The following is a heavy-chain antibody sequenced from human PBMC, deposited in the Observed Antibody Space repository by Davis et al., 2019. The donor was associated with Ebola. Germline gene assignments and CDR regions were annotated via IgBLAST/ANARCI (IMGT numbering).Heavy chain of an antibody. CDR3: ARVRLVYYDSSGYFDY. CDR2: ISYDGSNK. J-gene: IGHJ4*02. D-gene: IGHD3-22*01. V-gene: IGHV3-30*03. CDR1: GFTFSSYG. Sequence: RGSLRLSCAASGFTFSSYGMHWVRQAPGKGLEWVAVISYDGSNKYYADSVKGRFTISRDNSKNTLYLQMNSLRDEDTAVYYCARVRLVYYDSSGYFDYWGQGTLVTVSS.